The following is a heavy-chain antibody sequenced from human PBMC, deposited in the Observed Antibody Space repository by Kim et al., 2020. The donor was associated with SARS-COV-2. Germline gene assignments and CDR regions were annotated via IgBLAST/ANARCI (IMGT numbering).Heavy chain of an antibody. Sequence: SETLSLTCAVYGGSFSGYYWSWIRQPPGKGLEWIGEINHSGSTNYNPSLKSRVTISVDTSKNQFSLKLSSVTAADTAVYYCARGLRSGGIAAAGTFDYWGQGTLVTVSS. J-gene: IGHJ4*02. CDR3: ARGLRSGGIAAAGTFDY. CDR2: INHSGST. V-gene: IGHV4-34*01. CDR1: GGSFSGYY. D-gene: IGHD6-13*01.